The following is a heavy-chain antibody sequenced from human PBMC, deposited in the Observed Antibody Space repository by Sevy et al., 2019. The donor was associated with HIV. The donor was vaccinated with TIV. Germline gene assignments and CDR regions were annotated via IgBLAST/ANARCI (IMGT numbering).Heavy chain of an antibody. CDR3: TTDLDDYGDYRGFDI. CDR1: GFTFSNAW. D-gene: IGHD4-17*01. CDR2: IKSKTDGGTT. Sequence: GGSLRLSCAASGFTFSNAWMSWVRQAPGKGLEWVGRIKSKTDGGTTDYAAPVKGRFTISRDDSKNTLYLQMNSLKTEDTAVYHCTTDLDDYGDYRGFDIWGQGTMVTVSS. J-gene: IGHJ3*02. V-gene: IGHV3-15*01.